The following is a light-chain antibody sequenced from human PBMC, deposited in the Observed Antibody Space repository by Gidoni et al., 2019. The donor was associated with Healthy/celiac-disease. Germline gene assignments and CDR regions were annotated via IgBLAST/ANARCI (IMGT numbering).Light chain of an antibody. J-gene: IGKJ5*01. CDR1: QSVSSY. CDR2: DAS. V-gene: IGKV3-11*01. CDR3: QQRSNWPGIT. Sequence: ELVLTQSPATLSLSPGERATLSCRASQSVSSYLAWYQQKPGQAPRLLIYDASSGSGTDFTLTISSLEPEDFAVYYCQQRSNWPGITFGQGTRLEIK.